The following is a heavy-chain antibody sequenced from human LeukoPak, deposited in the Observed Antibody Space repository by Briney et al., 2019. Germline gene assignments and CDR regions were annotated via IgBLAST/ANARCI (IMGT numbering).Heavy chain of an antibody. CDR1: GGSISSSSYY. Sequence: PSGTLSLTFPFSGGSISSSSYYWGWIRHPPGKGLEWIGSNYYSGRTYYNTSLKSRVTISVDTSKIQFSLKLISVSAADPAVYYCARGDYWGQGNLVIVSA. J-gene: IGHJ4*02. CDR2: NYYSGRT. CDR3: ARGDY. V-gene: IGHV4-39*07.